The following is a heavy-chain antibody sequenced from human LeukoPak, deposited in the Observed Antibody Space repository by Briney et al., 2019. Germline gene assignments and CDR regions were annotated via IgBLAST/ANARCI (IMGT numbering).Heavy chain of an antibody. J-gene: IGHJ5*02. CDR1: GGSISSSSYY. V-gene: IGHV4-39*01. D-gene: IGHD6-6*01. Sequence: SETLSLTRTVSGGSISSSSYYWGWIRQPPGKGLEWIGSIYYSGSTYYNPSLKSRVTISVDTSKNQFSLKLSSVTAADTAVYYCARNVRGSSIPNWFDPWGQGTLVTVSS. CDR2: IYYSGST. CDR3: ARNVRGSSIPNWFDP.